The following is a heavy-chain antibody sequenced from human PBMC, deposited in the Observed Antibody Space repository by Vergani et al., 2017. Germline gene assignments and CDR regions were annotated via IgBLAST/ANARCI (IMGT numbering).Heavy chain of an antibody. CDR1: GYSFTSYW. CDR3: ARRCSSTSCYYHDAFDI. Sequence: EVQLVQSGAEVKKPGESLKISCKGSGYSFTSYWIGWVRQMPGKGLEWMGIIYPVDSDTRYSPSFQGQVTISADKSISTACLQWSSLKASDTAMYYCARRCSSTSCYYHDAFDIWGQGTMVTVYS. D-gene: IGHD2-2*01. V-gene: IGHV5-51*01. J-gene: IGHJ3*02. CDR2: IYPVDSDT.